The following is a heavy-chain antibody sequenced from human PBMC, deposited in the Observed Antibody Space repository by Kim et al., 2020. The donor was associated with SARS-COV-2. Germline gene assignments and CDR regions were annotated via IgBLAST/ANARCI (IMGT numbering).Heavy chain of an antibody. CDR2: IYYSGRA. Sequence: SETLSLTCTVSGDSISDYYWSWIRQPPGKGLDWIGQIYYSGRANYNPSLKSRVAISVDTSKNQFSLSLTSVTAADTAVYYCARLTTAYEPIFDFWGQGT. CDR3: ARLTTAYEPIFDF. J-gene: IGHJ4*02. V-gene: IGHV4-59*08. CDR1: GDSISDYY. D-gene: IGHD3-22*01.